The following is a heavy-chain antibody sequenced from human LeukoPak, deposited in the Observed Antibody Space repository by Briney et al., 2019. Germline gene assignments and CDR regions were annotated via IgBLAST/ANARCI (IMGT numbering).Heavy chain of an antibody. CDR1: GFTFSSYA. CDR3: ARDPNGVYFDY. D-gene: IGHD3-3*01. Sequence: GGSLRLSCAASGFTFSSYAMSWVRQAPGKGLEWVSYISSSSSAIYYADSVKGRFTISRDNAKNSLYLQMHSLRAEDTAVYYCARDPNGVYFDYWGQGTLVTVSS. CDR2: ISSSSSAI. J-gene: IGHJ4*02. V-gene: IGHV3-48*01.